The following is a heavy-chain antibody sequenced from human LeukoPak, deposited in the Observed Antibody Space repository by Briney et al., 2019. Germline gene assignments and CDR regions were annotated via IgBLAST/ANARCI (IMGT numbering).Heavy chain of an antibody. J-gene: IGHJ4*02. V-gene: IGHV4-61*02. CDR3: ARDGSGWLNYFDY. CDR1: GGSISSGSYY. D-gene: IGHD6-25*01. CDR2: IYTSGST. Sequence: PSQTLSLTCTVSGGSISSGSYYWSWIRQPAGKGLEWIGRIYTSGSTNYNPSLKSRVTISVDMSKNQFSLKLSSVTAADTAVYYCARDGSGWLNYFDYWGQGTLVTVSS.